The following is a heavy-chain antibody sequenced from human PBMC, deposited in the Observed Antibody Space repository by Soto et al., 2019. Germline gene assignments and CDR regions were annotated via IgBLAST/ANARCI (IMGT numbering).Heavy chain of an antibody. CDR1: GFTVSSYS. J-gene: IGHJ4*02. D-gene: IGHD3-9*01. CDR2: ISSSGGST. Sequence: GGSLRLSCAASGFTVSSYSMNWVRQAPGKGLEWVSAISSSGGSTYYADSVKGRFTISRDNAKNMLYLQTNSLRAEDTAIYYCVRVRYFDNDRFYWGQGTLVTVSS. CDR3: VRVRYFDNDRFY. V-gene: IGHV3-23*01.